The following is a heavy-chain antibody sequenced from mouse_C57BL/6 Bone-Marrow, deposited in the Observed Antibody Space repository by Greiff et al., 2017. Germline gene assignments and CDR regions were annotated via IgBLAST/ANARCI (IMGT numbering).Heavy chain of an antibody. V-gene: IGHV1-18*01. D-gene: IGHD1-1*01. CDR3: ARDNYDSSYWAEYFDV. CDR1: GYTFTAYN. J-gene: IGHJ1*03. Sequence: EVQLQESGPELVTPGASVKIPCKASGYTFTAYNMDWVKQSHGKSLEWIGDINPNNGGTIYNQKFKGKATLTVDKSSITVYMELRSLTSDDTAVYYCARDNYDSSYWAEYFDVWGTGTTVTVSS. CDR2: INPNNGGT.